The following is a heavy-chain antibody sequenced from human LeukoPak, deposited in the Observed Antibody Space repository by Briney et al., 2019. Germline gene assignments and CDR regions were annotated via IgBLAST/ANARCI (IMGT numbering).Heavy chain of an antibody. CDR2: ISYDGSNK. J-gene: IGHJ4*02. V-gene: IGHV3-30-3*01. D-gene: IGHD2-15*01. CDR1: GFTFSSYA. Sequence: GGSLRLSCAASGFTFSSYAMHWVRQAPGKGLEWVAVISYDGSNKYYADSVKGRFTISRDNSKNTLYLQMNSLRAEDTAVYYCARAGRSGGSCYSGKSYFDYWGQGTLVTVSS. CDR3: ARAGRSGGSCYSGKSYFDY.